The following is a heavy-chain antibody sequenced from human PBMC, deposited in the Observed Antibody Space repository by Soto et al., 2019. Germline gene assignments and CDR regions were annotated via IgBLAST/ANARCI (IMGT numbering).Heavy chain of an antibody. CDR1: GGSITKTSYY. D-gene: IGHD3-10*01. J-gene: IGHJ4*02. V-gene: IGHV4-39*01. CDR2: FYYPGKT. CDR3: ASTITLIRGVLPLDY. Sequence: LQLQESGPGLVKPSETLSLTCTVSGGSITKTSYYWGWIRQAPGKGLEWIGTFYYPGKTYYNPSLKSRVTVSVAMSKNQIFLRLSSVTAADTAVYFCASTITLIRGVLPLDYWGQGTLVAVSS.